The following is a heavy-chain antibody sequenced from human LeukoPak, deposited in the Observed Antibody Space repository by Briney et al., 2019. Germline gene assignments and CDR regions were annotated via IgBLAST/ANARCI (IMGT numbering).Heavy chain of an antibody. V-gene: IGHV3-23*01. Sequence: PGGSLRLSCAASGFTFSSYSMNWVRQAPGKGLEWVSALSANGGSTYYADSVKGRFTISRDNSKNTLYLQMNSLRAEDTAVYYCAKRRDGMDVWGQGTTVTLSS. J-gene: IGHJ6*02. CDR3: AKRRDGMDV. CDR2: LSANGGST. CDR1: GFTFSSYS.